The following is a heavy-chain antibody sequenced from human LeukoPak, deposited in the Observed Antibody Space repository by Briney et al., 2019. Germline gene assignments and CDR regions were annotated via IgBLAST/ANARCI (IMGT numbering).Heavy chain of an antibody. CDR3: ARDCSGGSCYYYYYYGMDV. D-gene: IGHD2-15*01. CDR1: GYTFTSYY. CDR2: INPGGGST. V-gene: IGHV1-46*01. J-gene: IGHJ6*02. Sequence: ASVKVSCKASGYTFTSYYMHWVRQAPGQGLEWMGIINPGGGSTSYAQKFQGRVTMTRDTSTSTVYMELSSLRSEDTAVYYCARDCSGGSCYYYYYYGMDVWGQGTTVTVSS.